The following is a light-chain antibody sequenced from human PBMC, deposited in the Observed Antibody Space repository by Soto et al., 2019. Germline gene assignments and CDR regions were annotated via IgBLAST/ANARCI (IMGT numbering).Light chain of an antibody. CDR2: DAS. V-gene: IGKV3-15*01. CDR3: LQYHYWPWT. Sequence: MLMTLSPATLSVSPGERVSLSCWASQSVTNKLAWYQQRPGQPPRLLLYDASTRATGVPATFSGSGSGTDFTLTISSLQSEDLGVYYCLQYHYWPWTFGQGTKVDTK. J-gene: IGKJ1*01. CDR1: QSVTNK.